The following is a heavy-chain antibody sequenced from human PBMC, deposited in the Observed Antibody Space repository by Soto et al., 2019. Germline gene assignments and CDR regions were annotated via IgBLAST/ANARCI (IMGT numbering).Heavy chain of an antibody. CDR1: GFTFSSYD. CDR2: IGTAGDT. D-gene: IGHD3-10*01. J-gene: IGHJ6*02. CDR3: ARARAMFRGVIQWGYYYGMDV. Sequence: PGGSLRLSCAASGFTFSSYDMHWVRQATGKGLEWVSAIGTAGDTYYPGSVKGRFTISRENAKNSLYLQMNSLRAGDTAVYYCARARAMFRGVIQWGYYYGMDVWGQGTTVTVSS. V-gene: IGHV3-13*04.